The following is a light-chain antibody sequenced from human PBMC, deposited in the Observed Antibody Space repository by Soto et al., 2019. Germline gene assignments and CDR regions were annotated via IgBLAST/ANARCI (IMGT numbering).Light chain of an antibody. CDR2: INYDGTH. CDR1: SGYSTYA. J-gene: IGLJ3*02. CDR3: QSLGTGIQV. Sequence: QSVLTQSPSVSASLGASVKLTCTLSSGYSTYAIAWHQQQSEKGPRFLMKINYDGTHSKGDGFFDRFSGSSSGAERHLTISSLQSEDEADYYCQSLGTGIQVFGGGTKVTVL. V-gene: IGLV4-69*01.